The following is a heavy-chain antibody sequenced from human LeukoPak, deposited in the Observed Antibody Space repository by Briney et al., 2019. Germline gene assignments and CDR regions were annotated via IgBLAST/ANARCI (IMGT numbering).Heavy chain of an antibody. J-gene: IGHJ4*02. Sequence: GGSLRLSCAASGFTFSSYWMHWVRQAPGKGLVWVSRINSDGSSTSYADSVKGRYTISRDNAKNTLYLQMNSLRAEDTAVYYCARHCSSTSCYDYWGQGTLVTVSS. CDR1: GFTFSSYW. CDR2: INSDGSST. CDR3: ARHCSSTSCYDY. D-gene: IGHD2-2*01. V-gene: IGHV3-74*01.